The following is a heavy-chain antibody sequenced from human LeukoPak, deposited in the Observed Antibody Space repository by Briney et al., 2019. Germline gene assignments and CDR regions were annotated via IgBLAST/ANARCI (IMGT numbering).Heavy chain of an antibody. CDR3: ATDPRFYYYDSSGFDY. J-gene: IGHJ4*02. V-gene: IGHV3-30*04. CDR1: GFTFSSYA. Sequence: GGSLRLSCAASGFTFSSYAMHWVRQAPGKVLEWVAVISYDGSNKYYADSVKGRFTISRDNSKNTLYLQMNSLRAEDTAVYYCATDPRFYYYDSSGFDYWGQGTLVTISS. CDR2: ISYDGSNK. D-gene: IGHD3-22*01.